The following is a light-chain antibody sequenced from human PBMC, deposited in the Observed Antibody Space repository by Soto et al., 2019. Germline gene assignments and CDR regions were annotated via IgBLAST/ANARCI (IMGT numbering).Light chain of an antibody. Sequence: DIQMTQSPSTLSASVGDRVTITCRASQSISSWLAWYQQKPGKAPKILIYDASSLESGVPSRFSGSGSGTEFNLTISRLQTDDFATYYCQQYNSYPWTFGQGTKVDIK. J-gene: IGKJ1*01. CDR1: QSISSW. CDR2: DAS. CDR3: QQYNSYPWT. V-gene: IGKV1-5*01.